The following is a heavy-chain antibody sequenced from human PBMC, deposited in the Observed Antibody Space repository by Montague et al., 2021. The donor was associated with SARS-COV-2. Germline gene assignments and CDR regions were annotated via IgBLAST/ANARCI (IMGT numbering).Heavy chain of an antibody. D-gene: IGHD3-22*01. V-gene: IGHV4-34*01. CDR2: INHHGTS. Sequence: SETLSLTCAVYGGSFSDNYWSWIRKPPGKGLEWIGEINHHGTSNYNPSLKSRVSISVDTSKNQFSLYLGPVTAADTAVYYCARGRQHFNMIVVVMTGGEYYFDYWGQGTLVTVSS. CDR1: GGSFSDNY. J-gene: IGHJ4*02. CDR3: ARGRQHFNMIVVVMTGGEYYFDY.